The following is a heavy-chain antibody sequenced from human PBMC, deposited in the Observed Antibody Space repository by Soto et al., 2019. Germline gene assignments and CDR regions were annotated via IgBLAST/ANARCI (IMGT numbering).Heavy chain of an antibody. CDR3: VRYNGGKREFGY. J-gene: IGHJ4*02. CDR2: IFFPGST. V-gene: IGHV4-30-4*01. CDR1: GGSISSGSYY. D-gene: IGHD2-15*01. Sequence: QVQLQESGPGLVKPSQTLSLTCSGSGGSISSGSYYWNWILQPPRKGAEWIGYIFFPGSTYYNPALKSRVTISVDTSKNQFSLQLSSVTVADTAVYYCVRYNGGKREFGYWGQGTLVAVSS.